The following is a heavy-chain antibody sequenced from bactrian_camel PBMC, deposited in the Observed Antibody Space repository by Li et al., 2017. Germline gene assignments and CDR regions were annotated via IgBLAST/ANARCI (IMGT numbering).Heavy chain of an antibody. J-gene: IGHJ4*01. CDR1: GFTFSIES. D-gene: IGHD4*01. CDR2: INSGSGPT. Sequence: VQLVESGGGLVQPGGSLVLSCAASGFTFSIESMSWVRQAPGKGLEWVSSINSGSGPTYYAESVKGRFTISRDNAKNTLYLQLDSLKSEDTARYYCARTPSTIDWGQGTQVTVS. CDR3: ARTPSTID. V-gene: IGHV3S40*01.